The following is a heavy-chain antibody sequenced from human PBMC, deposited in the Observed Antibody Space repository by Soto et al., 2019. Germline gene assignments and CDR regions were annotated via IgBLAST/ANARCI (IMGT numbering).Heavy chain of an antibody. J-gene: IGHJ4*02. V-gene: IGHV3-30*18. Sequence: QVPLVESGGGVVQPGRSLRLSCAASGFSFSSYGMHWVRQAPGKGLEWVAFISYDGSNKYYADSVKGRFTISRDSSKNTLYLQMNSLRPEDTAVYYCAKALGELSPESYDYWGQGNLVTVSS. CDR1: GFSFSSYG. D-gene: IGHD3-16*02. CDR3: AKALGELSPESYDY. CDR2: ISYDGSNK.